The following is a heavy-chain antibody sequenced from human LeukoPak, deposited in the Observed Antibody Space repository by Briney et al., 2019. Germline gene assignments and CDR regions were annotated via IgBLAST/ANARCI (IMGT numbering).Heavy chain of an antibody. J-gene: IGHJ4*02. CDR2: ISNSGDNT. V-gene: IGHV3-23*01. D-gene: IGHD5-18*01. CDR3: AKAPRVGRNTAMVQRGFDY. Sequence: PGGSLRLSCAASGFTFSNYAMNWVRQAPGKGLEWVSAISNSGDNTYYADSVKGRFTISRDNAKNSLYLQMNSLRAEDTALYYCAKAPRVGRNTAMVQRGFDYWGQGTLVTVSS. CDR1: GFTFSNYA.